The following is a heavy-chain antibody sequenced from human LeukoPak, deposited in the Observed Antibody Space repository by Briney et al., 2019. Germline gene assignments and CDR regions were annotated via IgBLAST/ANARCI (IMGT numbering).Heavy chain of an antibody. V-gene: IGHV1-8*03. CDR1: GYTFTSYD. CDR3: ARPDGEMGPDLVVSDLRFDY. J-gene: IGHJ4*02. Sequence: GASVKVSCKASGYTFTSYDINWVQQATGQGLEWMGWMNPNSGNTGYAQKFQGRVTITRNTSISTAYMELSSLRSDDTAVYYCARPDGEMGPDLVVSDLRFDYWGQGTLVTVSS. D-gene: IGHD3-22*01. CDR2: MNPNSGNT.